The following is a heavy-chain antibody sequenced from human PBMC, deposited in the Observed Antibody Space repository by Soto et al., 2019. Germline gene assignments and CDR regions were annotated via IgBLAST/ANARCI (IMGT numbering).Heavy chain of an antibody. CDR3: AKRTVGWYFDL. CDR2: ISGSGGST. Sequence: EVQLLESGGGLVQPGGSLRLSCAASGFTFSSYAMNWVPQAPGKGLEWVSVISGSGGSTYYADAVKGRFTISRDNSKNTLYLQMNSLRAEDTAVYYCAKRTVGWYFDLWGRGTLVTVSS. CDR1: GFTFSSYA. J-gene: IGHJ2*01. D-gene: IGHD4-17*01. V-gene: IGHV3-23*01.